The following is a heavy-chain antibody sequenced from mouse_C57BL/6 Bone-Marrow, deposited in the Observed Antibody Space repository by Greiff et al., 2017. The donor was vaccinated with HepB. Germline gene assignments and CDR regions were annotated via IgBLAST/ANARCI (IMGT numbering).Heavy chain of an antibody. J-gene: IGHJ3*01. CDR3: AREGGLYDYDGPWFAY. D-gene: IGHD2-4*01. Sequence: QVQLQQSGAELVRPGASVKLSCKASGYTFTDYYINWVKQRPGQGLEWIARIYPGSGNTYYNEKFKGKATLTAEKSSSTAYMQLSSLTSEDSAVYFCAREGGLYDYDGPWFAYWGQGTLVTVSA. CDR1: GYTFTDYY. V-gene: IGHV1-76*01. CDR2: IYPGSGNT.